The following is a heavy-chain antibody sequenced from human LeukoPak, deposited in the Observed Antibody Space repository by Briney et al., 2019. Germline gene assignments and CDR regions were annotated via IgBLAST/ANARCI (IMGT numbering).Heavy chain of an antibody. V-gene: IGHV4-59*08. CDR1: GGSISSNY. D-gene: IGHD6-13*01. CDR2: IYYSGST. J-gene: IGHJ5*02. Sequence: SETLSLTCTVSGGSISSNYWSWIRQPPGKGLEWIGYIYYSGSTNYNPSLKSRVTISVDTSKNQFSLKLSSVTAADTAVYYCARLRAAAGLSTWGQGTLVTVSS. CDR3: ARLRAAAGLST.